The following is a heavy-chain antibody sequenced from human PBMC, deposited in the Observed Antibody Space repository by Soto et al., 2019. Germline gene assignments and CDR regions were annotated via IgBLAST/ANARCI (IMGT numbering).Heavy chain of an antibody. J-gene: IGHJ6*02. CDR3: AREYTAWPLAYGLDV. D-gene: IGHD2-2*02. Sequence: GSLRLSCVGSGFTFSTYSINWFRHSPGKWLEWVSSISSRSDIYYADSVKGRFTISRDNAKNSVSLQMNSLRAEDTAVYYCAREYTAWPLAYGLDVWGQGTTVTVSS. V-gene: IGHV3-21*01. CDR2: ISSRSDI. CDR1: GFTFSTYS.